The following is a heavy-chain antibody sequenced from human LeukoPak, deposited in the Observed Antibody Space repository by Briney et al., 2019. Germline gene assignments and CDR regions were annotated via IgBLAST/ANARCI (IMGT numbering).Heavy chain of an antibody. J-gene: IGHJ6*03. Sequence: GGSLRLSCAVSGFTFSSYSMNWVRQAPGKGLEWVSSISSSSSYIYYADSVKGRFTISRDNAKNSLYLQMNSLRAEDTAVYNCARDSGAYYYMDVWGKGTTVTVSS. CDR2: ISSSSSYI. CDR3: ARDSGAYYYMDV. V-gene: IGHV3-21*01. CDR1: GFTFSSYS.